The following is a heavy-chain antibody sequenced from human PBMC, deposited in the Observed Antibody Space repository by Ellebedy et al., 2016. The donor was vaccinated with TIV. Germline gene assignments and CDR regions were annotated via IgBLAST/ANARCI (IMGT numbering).Heavy chain of an antibody. CDR1: GDTFTSHA. J-gene: IGHJ6*02. D-gene: IGHD3-10*01. CDR3: TRTSDSGTYYSYKYGMDV. Sequence: AASVKVSCKAPGDTFTSHAMHWVRQAPGQRPEWMGWINAGNGDTSYSQKFQGRVTLTRDTSASTAYMELSSLRSEDTAVYYCTRTSDSGTYYSYKYGMDVWGQGTTVTVSS. CDR2: INAGNGDT. V-gene: IGHV1-3*01.